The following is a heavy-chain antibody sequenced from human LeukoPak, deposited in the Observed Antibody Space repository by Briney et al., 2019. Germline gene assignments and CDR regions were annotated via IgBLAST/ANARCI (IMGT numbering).Heavy chain of an antibody. V-gene: IGHV1-2*06. D-gene: IGHD3-22*01. CDR3: ARGIPFDYYDSSGYQVPFDY. CDR1: GYTFTGYY. CDR2: INPNSGGT. J-gene: IGHJ4*02. Sequence: ASXXVSCKASGYTFTGYYMPWVRQAPGQGLEWMGRINPNSGGTNYAQKFQGRVTMTRDTSISTAYMELSRLRSDDTAVYYCARGIPFDYYDSSGYQVPFDYWGQGTLVTVSS.